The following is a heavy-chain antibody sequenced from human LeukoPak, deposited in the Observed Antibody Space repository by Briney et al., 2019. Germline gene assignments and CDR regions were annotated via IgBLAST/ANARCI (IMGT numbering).Heavy chain of an antibody. V-gene: IGHV3-11*06. CDR1: GFTFTDYY. J-gene: IGHJ4*02. CDR3: ARDLGYCTNGVCHTRFDY. D-gene: IGHD2-8*01. CDR2: ISSSRSYT. Sequence: SGGSLRLSCAAFGFTFTDYYMSWIRQAPGKGLEWVSYISSSRSYTNYADSVKGRFTISRDNAKNSLYLQMNSLRAEDTAVYYCARDLGYCTNGVCHTRFDYWGQGTLVAVSS.